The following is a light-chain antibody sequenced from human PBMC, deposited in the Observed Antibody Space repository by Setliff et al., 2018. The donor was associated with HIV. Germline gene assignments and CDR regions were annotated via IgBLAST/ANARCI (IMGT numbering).Light chain of an antibody. CDR2: AAS. J-gene: IGKJ1*01. CDR1: QSISTY. V-gene: IGKV1-39*01. Sequence: DIQMTQSPYSLSASVGDRVTITCRSSQSISTYLNWYQQKPGKAPKLLIYAASSLQSGAPSRFSGSGSGTDFTLTISSLQPEDFATYSCQQTYVAPWTFGQGTKVYIK. CDR3: QQTYVAPWT.